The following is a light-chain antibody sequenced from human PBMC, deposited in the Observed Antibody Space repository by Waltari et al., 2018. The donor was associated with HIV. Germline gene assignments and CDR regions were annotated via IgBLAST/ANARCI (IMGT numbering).Light chain of an antibody. CDR2: AAS. V-gene: IGKV1-39*01. CDR1: QSISSY. J-gene: IGKJ1*01. Sequence: DIQMTQSPSSLSASVGDRVTITCRASQSISSYLNWYQQKPGKAPKLLIYAASSLQSGVPSRFSGSGSGTDFTLTISSLQPEDFAAYYCQQSYNTPQTFGQGTKV. CDR3: QQSYNTPQT.